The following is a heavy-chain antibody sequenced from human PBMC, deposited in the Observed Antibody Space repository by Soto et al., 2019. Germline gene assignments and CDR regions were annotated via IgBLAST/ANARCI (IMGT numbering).Heavy chain of an antibody. D-gene: IGHD3-22*01. V-gene: IGHV4-4*07. CDR1: GGSISSYY. J-gene: IGHJ4*02. CDR2: IYTSGST. CDR3: ARETWYYYDSSGYATYYFDY. Sequence: QVQLQESGPGLVKPSETLSLTCTVSGGSISSYYWSWIRQPAGKGLEWIGRIYTSGSTNYNPSLKSRVTLSVDTSKNQFSLKLSSVTAADTAVYYCARETWYYYDSSGYATYYFDYWGQGTMVTVSS.